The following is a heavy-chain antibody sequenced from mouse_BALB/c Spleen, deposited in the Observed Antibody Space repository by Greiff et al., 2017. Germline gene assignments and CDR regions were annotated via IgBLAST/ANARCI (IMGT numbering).Heavy chain of an antibody. CDR1: GFTFSSYG. CDR3: ARHYGKGRMDY. CDR2: ISSGGSYT. Sequence: EVQVVESGGDLVKPGGSLKLSCAASGFTFSSYGMSWVRQTPDKRLEWVATISSGGSYTYYPDSVKGRFTISRDNAKNTLYLQMSSLKSEDTAMYYCARHYGKGRMDYWGQGTSVTVSS. D-gene: IGHD2-1*01. J-gene: IGHJ4*01. V-gene: IGHV5-6*01.